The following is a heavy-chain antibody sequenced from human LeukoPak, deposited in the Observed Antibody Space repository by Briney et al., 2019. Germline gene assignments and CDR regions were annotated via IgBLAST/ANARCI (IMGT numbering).Heavy chain of an antibody. D-gene: IGHD2-2*01. CDR1: GYSFTTYW. Sequence: GESLKISCEVYGYSFTTYWLGWVRQMPGKGLEWTGTFNPGDSDIRYSPSFQGQVTISADKSISTAYLQWSSLKASDTAMYYCARHVSSSRVAFDIWGQGTMVTVSS. CDR2: FNPGDSDI. V-gene: IGHV5-51*01. CDR3: ARHVSSSRVAFDI. J-gene: IGHJ3*02.